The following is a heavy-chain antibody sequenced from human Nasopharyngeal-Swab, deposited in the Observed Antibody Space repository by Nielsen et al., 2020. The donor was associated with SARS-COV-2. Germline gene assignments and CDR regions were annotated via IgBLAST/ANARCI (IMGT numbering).Heavy chain of an antibody. V-gene: IGHV3-15*01. CDR1: GFVFSSVW. CDR3: TTLHRTGWF. CDR2: IKRKADGGTV. D-gene: IGHD6-19*01. Sequence: GGSLRLSRAASGFVFSSVWMSWVRQAPGKGLEWVGRIKRKADGGTVEYATAVRGRFSISRDDSRNTLFLQMNRLKTEDTAVYYCTTLHRTGWFWGQGTLVTVSS. J-gene: IGHJ4*02.